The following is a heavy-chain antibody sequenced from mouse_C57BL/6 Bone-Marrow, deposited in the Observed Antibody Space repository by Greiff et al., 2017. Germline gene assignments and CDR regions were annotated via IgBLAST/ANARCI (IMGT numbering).Heavy chain of an antibody. CDR1: GYTFTNYW. V-gene: IGHV1-63*01. CDR2: IYPGGGYT. Sequence: VQLQQSGAELVRPGTSVKMSCKASGYTFTNYWIGWAKQRPGHGLEWIGDIYPGGGYTNYNEKFKGKATLTADKSSSTAYMQFSSLTSEDSAIYYCARGDTAGYFDVWGTGTTVTVSS. J-gene: IGHJ1*03. CDR3: ARGDTAGYFDV.